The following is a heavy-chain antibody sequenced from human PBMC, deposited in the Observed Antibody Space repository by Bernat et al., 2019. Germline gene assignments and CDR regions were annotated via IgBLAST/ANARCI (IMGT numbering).Heavy chain of an antibody. J-gene: IGHJ2*01. CDR3: ARDRETTSPALGCYYDL. CDR1: GFTFSSYW. V-gene: IGHV3-7*01. CDR2: IKQDGSEK. D-gene: IGHD1-14*01. Sequence: EVQLVESGGGLVQPGGSLRLSCAASGFTFSSYWMSWVRQAPGKGLEWVANIKQDGSEKYSVDSVKGRFTISRDNAKNSLYLQMNSLRAEDTAVYYCARDRETTSPALGCYYDLWGRGTLVTVSS.